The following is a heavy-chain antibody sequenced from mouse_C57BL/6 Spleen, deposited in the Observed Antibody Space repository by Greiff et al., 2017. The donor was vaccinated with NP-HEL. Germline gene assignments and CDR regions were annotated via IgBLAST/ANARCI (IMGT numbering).Heavy chain of an antibody. V-gene: IGHV5-17*01. CDR1: GFTFSDYG. D-gene: IGHD2-3*01. Sequence: EVMLVESGGGLVKPGGSLKLSCAASGFTFSDYGMHWVRQAPEKGLEWVAYISSGSSTIYYADTVKGRFTISRDNAKNTLFLQMTSLRSEDTAMYYCARVYDGPYYYAMDYWGQGTSVTVSS. J-gene: IGHJ4*01. CDR3: ARVYDGPYYYAMDY. CDR2: ISSGSSTI.